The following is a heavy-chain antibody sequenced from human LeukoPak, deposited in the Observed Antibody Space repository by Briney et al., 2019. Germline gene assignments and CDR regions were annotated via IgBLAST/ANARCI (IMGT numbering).Heavy chain of an antibody. CDR2: IYYSGST. D-gene: IGHD5-12*01. J-gene: IGHJ4*02. CDR3: ARDSSGYDTLDY. Sequence: PSETLSLTCTDSGGSISSYYWSWIRQPPGKGLESIGYIYYSGSTYYNPSLKSRVTISVDTSKNQFSLKLSSVTAADTAVYYCARDSSGYDTLDYWGQGTLVTVSS. CDR1: GGSISSYY. V-gene: IGHV4-59*01.